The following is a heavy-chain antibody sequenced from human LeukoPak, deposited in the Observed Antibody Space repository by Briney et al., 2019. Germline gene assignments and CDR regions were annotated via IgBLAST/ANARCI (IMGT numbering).Heavy chain of an antibody. Sequence: ASVKVSCKASGYTLTGYYMHWVRQAPGQGLEWMGWISPNNGGTNYAQNFQGRVTMTRDTSVSTAYMELNRLRSDDTAVYYCARSNVGTRRGDNWFDPWGQGTLVTVSS. CDR1: GYTLTGYY. V-gene: IGHV1-2*02. D-gene: IGHD1-7*01. CDR3: ARSNVGTRRGDNWFDP. J-gene: IGHJ5*02. CDR2: ISPNNGGT.